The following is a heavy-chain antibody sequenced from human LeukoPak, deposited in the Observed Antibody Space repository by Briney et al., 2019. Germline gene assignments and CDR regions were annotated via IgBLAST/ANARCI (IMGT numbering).Heavy chain of an antibody. CDR1: GFTFSSYS. J-gene: IGHJ3*02. CDR2: ISSSSSTI. CDR3: ARDGPRVGATENQYDAFDI. D-gene: IGHD1-26*01. Sequence: QAGGSLRLSCAASGFTFSSYSMNWVRQAPGKGLEWVSYISSSSSTIYYADSVKGRFTISRDNAKNSLYLQMNSLRAEDTAVYYCARDGPRVGATENQYDAFDIWGQGTMVTVSS. V-gene: IGHV3-48*01.